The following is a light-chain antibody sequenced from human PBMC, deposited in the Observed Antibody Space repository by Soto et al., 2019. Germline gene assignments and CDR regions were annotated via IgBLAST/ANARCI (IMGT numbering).Light chain of an antibody. CDR2: GNS. CDR3: QSYDSSLSGSV. J-gene: IGLJ3*02. Sequence: QPVLTQPPSVSGAPGQRVTISCTGSSSNIGATYVHWYQQLPGTAPKLLIYGNSNRPSGVPDRFSGSKSGTSAPLAITGLQAEDEADYYCQSYDSSLSGSVFGGGTKLTVL. V-gene: IGLV1-40*01. CDR1: SSNIGATY.